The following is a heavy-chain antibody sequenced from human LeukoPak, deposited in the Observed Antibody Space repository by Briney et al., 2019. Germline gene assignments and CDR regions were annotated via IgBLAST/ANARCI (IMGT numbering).Heavy chain of an antibody. CDR1: GYTFTSYD. CDR2: MNPNSGNT. V-gene: IGHV1-8*01. CDR3: ARAAGYQLLPGYYYYMDV. D-gene: IGHD2-2*01. Sequence: ASVKVSCKASGYTFTSYDINWVRQATGQGLEWMGWMNPNSGNTVYTRKFQGRVTMTRNTSISTAYMELSSLRSEDSAVYYCARAAGYQLLPGYYYYMDVWGKGTTVTVSS. J-gene: IGHJ6*03.